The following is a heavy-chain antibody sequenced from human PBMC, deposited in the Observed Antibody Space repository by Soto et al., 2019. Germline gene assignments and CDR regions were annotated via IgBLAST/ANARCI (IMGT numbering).Heavy chain of an antibody. Sequence: ASVKVSCKASGYTFTSYYMHWVRQAPGQGLEWMGIINPSGGSTSYAQKFQGRVTMTRDTSTSTVYMELSSLRSEDTAVYYCARDGTSPSGQQLGPAYFDYWGQGTLVTVSS. V-gene: IGHV1-46*03. D-gene: IGHD6-13*01. CDR1: GYTFTSYY. J-gene: IGHJ4*02. CDR3: ARDGTSPSGQQLGPAYFDY. CDR2: INPSGGST.